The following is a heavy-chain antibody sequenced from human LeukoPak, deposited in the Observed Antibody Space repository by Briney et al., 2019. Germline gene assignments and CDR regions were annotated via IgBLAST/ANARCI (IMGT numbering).Heavy chain of an antibody. CDR2: ISGSGGST. Sequence: GGSLRLSCAASGFTFSSYAMSWVRQAPGKGLEWVSAISGSGGSTYYADSVKGRFTISRDNSKNTLYLQMNGLRAEDTAVYYCAKLDIVVVVAATHDYWGQGTLVTVSS. CDR1: GFTFSSYA. CDR3: AKLDIVVVVAATHDY. D-gene: IGHD2-15*01. V-gene: IGHV3-23*01. J-gene: IGHJ4*02.